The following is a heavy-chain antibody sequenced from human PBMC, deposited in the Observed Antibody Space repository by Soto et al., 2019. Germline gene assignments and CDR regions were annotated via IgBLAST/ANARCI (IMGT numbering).Heavy chain of an antibody. V-gene: IGHV4-31*03. CDR1: GGSITTVGNY. J-gene: IGHJ3*02. D-gene: IGHD1-26*01. CDR3: ARLLGSGNYLGIFDAFDI. Sequence: QVQLQESGPGLVQPSQTLSLACTVSGGSITTVGNYWSWIRQFPGKGLEWSGHISYSGSTNSNPSLSSRLSMSVDTSKNQFSLELSSVTAADTAVYYCARLLGSGNYLGIFDAFDIWGQGTVVTVSS. CDR2: ISYSGST.